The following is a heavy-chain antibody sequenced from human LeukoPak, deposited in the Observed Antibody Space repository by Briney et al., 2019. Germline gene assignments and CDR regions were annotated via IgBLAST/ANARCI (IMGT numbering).Heavy chain of an antibody. J-gene: IGHJ6*03. CDR2: INPNSGGT. CDR3: ARGATGCSSTSCYRMNYYYYMDV. Sequence: ASVKVSCKASGYTFTGYYKHWVRQAPGQGLEWMGWINPNSGGTNYAQKFQGRVTMTRDTSISTAYMELSRLRSDDTAVYYCARGATGCSSTSCYRMNYYYYMDVWGKGTTVTVSS. V-gene: IGHV1-2*02. D-gene: IGHD2-2*01. CDR1: GYTFTGYY.